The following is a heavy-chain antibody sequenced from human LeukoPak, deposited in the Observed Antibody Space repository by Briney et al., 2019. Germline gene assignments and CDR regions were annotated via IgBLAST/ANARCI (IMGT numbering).Heavy chain of an antibody. Sequence: ASVKVSCKASGYTFIDYYMHWVRQAPGQGLEWMGIINPSGGSTSYAQKFQGRVTMTRDMSTSTVYTELSSLGSEDTAVYYCARSGIAAAGSPRGAFDIWGQGTMVTVSS. J-gene: IGHJ3*02. V-gene: IGHV1-46*01. D-gene: IGHD6-13*01. CDR2: INPSGGST. CDR1: GYTFIDYY. CDR3: ARSGIAAAGSPRGAFDI.